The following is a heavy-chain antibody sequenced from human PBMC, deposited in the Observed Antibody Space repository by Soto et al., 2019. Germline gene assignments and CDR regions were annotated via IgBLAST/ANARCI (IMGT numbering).Heavy chain of an antibody. CDR1: GGSISSYY. J-gene: IGHJ4*02. CDR3: ARYSGNYFVGYYFDF. Sequence: QVQLQESGPGLVKPSETLSLTCTVSGGSISSYYWSWIRQPPGKGLEWMGNIYYSGNTNYNPSLKSRVTISVDPSKTHFSLKLSSVTAADTAVYYCARYSGNYFVGYYFDFWGQGTLVTVSS. D-gene: IGHD1-26*01. V-gene: IGHV4-59*01. CDR2: IYYSGNT.